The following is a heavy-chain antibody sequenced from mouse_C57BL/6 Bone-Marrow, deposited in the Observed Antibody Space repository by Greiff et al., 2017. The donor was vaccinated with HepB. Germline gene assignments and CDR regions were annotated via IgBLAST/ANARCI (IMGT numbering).Heavy chain of an antibody. J-gene: IGHJ2*01. D-gene: IGHD1-1*01. V-gene: IGHV5-9-1*02. CDR1: GFTFSSYA. Sequence: DVMLVESGEGLVKPGGSLKLSCAASGFTFSSYAMSWVRQTPEKRLEWVAYISSGGDYIYYADTVKGRFTISRDNARNTLYLQMSSLKSEDTAMYYCTSLYGSTYFDYWGQGTTLTVSS. CDR3: TSLYGSTYFDY. CDR2: ISSGGDYI.